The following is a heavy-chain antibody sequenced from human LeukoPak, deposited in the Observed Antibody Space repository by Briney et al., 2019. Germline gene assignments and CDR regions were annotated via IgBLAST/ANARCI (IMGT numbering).Heavy chain of an antibody. CDR3: ASDMGSGASGSHPMGFDY. Sequence: ASVKVSCKASGYTFTGYYMHWVRQAPGQGLEWMGWINPNSGGTNYAQKFQGRVTMTRDTSISTAYMELSRLRSDDTAVYYCASDMGSGASGSHPMGFDYWGQGTLVTVSS. CDR1: GYTFTGYY. CDR2: INPNSGGT. D-gene: IGHD3-10*01. J-gene: IGHJ4*02. V-gene: IGHV1-2*02.